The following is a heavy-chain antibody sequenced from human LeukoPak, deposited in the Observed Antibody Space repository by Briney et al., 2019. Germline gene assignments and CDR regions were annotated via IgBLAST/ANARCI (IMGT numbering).Heavy chain of an antibody. V-gene: IGHV3-23*01. CDR1: GFTFSSYA. Sequence: PGGSLRLSCAASGFTFSSYAMSWVRQAPGKGLEWASAISGSGGSTYYADSVKGRFTISRDNAKNSLYLQMNSLRAEDTGVYYCARLGSTGSYYRDFQYWGQGTLVTVSS. J-gene: IGHJ1*01. CDR2: ISGSGGST. D-gene: IGHD1-26*01. CDR3: ARLGSTGSYYRDFQY.